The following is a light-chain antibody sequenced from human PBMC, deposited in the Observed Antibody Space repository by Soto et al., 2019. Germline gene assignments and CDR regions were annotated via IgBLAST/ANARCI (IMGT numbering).Light chain of an antibody. Sequence: QSVLTQPASVSGSPGQSITISCTGTSSDVGAFNYVSWYQQHPGKAPKLIIFEVSDRPSGVSNRFSGSKSGNTASLTISGLQAEDEADYFCSSSTSSSTLVFGGGTKLTV. J-gene: IGLJ3*02. CDR1: SSDVGAFNY. V-gene: IGLV2-14*01. CDR3: SSSTSSSTLV. CDR2: EVS.